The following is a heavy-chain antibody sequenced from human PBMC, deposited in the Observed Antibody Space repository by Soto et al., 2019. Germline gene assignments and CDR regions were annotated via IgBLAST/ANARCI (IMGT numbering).Heavy chain of an antibody. J-gene: IGHJ4*02. V-gene: IGHV1-46*01. CDR1: GYTFTIYY. CDR3: ARAIRLGYCISTSCYAFDY. D-gene: IGHD2-2*01. Sequence: ASVKVSCKASGYTFTIYYMHWVRQAPGQGLEWMGIIKPTGGSTSYAQKFQGRVTMTRDTSTSTVYMELSSLTSEDTAVYYCARAIRLGYCISTSCYAFDYWGQGTLVTVSS. CDR2: IKPTGGST.